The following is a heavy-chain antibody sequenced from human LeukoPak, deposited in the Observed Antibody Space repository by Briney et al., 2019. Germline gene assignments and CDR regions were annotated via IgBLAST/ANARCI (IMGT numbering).Heavy chain of an antibody. CDR2: ISGSGTST. J-gene: IGHJ4*02. CDR1: GFTFNSHA. D-gene: IGHD1-26*01. Sequence: GGSLRLSCAASGFTFNSHAMSWVRQAPGKGLERVSSISGSGTSTYSADSVKGRFTISRDNSKNTVYLQMNSLRAEDTAIYYCAKKKIGSYYFDNWGQGTLVTVSS. V-gene: IGHV3-23*01. CDR3: AKKKIGSYYFDN.